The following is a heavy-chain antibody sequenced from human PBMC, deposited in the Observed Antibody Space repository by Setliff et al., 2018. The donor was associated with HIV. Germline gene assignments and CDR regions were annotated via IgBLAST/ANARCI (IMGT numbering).Heavy chain of an antibody. CDR3: ARRLGATVFYYFDY. CDR2: VPYSGST. D-gene: IGHD3-16*01. Sequence: SETLSLTCTVSGGSISSHFWSWIRQPPGKGQEWIGTVPYSGSTNYNPSLKSRVTISVDTSENQFSLKLSSVTAADTAVYYCARRLGATVFYYFDYWGQGTLVTVSS. CDR1: GGSISSHF. V-gene: IGHV4-59*11. J-gene: IGHJ4*02.